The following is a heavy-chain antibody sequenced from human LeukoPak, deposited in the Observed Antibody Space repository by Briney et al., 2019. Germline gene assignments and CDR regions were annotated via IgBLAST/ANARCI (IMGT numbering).Heavy chain of an antibody. CDR1: GFTFSSYA. Sequence: PGGSLRLSCAASGFTFSSYAMHWVRQAPGKGLEWVAVISYDGSNKYYADSVKGRFTISRDNSKNTLYLQMNSLRAEDTAVYYCARAPGYSDFDYWGQGILVTVSS. CDR3: ARAPGYSDFDY. J-gene: IGHJ4*02. CDR2: ISYDGSNK. V-gene: IGHV3-30-3*01. D-gene: IGHD5-18*01.